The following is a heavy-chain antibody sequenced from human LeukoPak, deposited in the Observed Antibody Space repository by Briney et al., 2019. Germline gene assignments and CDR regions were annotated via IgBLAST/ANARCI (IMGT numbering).Heavy chain of an antibody. CDR2: IGSDYKT. D-gene: IGHD6-19*01. V-gene: IGHV3-23*01. CDR3: ARDGRGWYRNLEY. CDR1: GFTIGGFA. J-gene: IGHJ4*02. Sequence: GGSLRLSCAASGFTIGGFAMTWVRQAPGKGLEWVSSIGSDYKTHYSESVKGRFAISRDNSQSTVFLQMNSLRAEDTAVYYCARDGRGWYRNLEYWGQGTLVIVSS.